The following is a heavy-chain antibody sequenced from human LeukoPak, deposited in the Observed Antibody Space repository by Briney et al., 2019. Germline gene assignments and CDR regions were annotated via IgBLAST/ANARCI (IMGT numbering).Heavy chain of an antibody. CDR1: GYIFSSYR. CDR2: IYPADSDT. V-gene: IGHV5-51*01. Sequence: GESLKISCKGSGYIFSSYRIGWVRQMPGKGLEWMGIIYPADSDTRYSPSFQGQVTISVDKSISTAYLQRSSLKASDTAMYYCARHRYYSPTNCYPSPYWGQGTPVTVSS. J-gene: IGHJ4*02. CDR3: ARHRYYSPTNCYPSPY. D-gene: IGHD2-2*01.